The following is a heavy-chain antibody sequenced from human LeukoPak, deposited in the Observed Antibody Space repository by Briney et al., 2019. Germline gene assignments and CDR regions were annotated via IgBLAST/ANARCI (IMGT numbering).Heavy chain of an antibody. CDR3: ARRGDYGDYPYDY. V-gene: IGHV4-4*02. J-gene: IGHJ4*02. CDR1: DVSISISNW. CDR2: IYHSGAT. D-gene: IGHD4-17*01. Sequence: SETLSLTCAVSDVSISISNWWNWIRQPPGKGLEWIGEIYHSGATNYSPSLKSRVTMSMNSSKNQFSLKLTSVTAADTAVYYCARRGDYGDYPYDYWGQGILVTVFS.